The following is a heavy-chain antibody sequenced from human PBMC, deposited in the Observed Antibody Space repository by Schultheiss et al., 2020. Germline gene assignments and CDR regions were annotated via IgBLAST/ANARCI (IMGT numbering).Heavy chain of an antibody. Sequence: GESLKISCAASGFTFDDYGMSWVRQAPGKGLEWVSGINWNGGSTGYADSVKGRFTISRDNAKNSLYLQMNSLRAEDTALYYCARDGGPYYYDTQETYYFDYWGQGTLVTVSS. CDR2: INWNGGST. V-gene: IGHV3-20*04. CDR1: GFTFDDYG. CDR3: ARDGGPYYYDTQETYYFDY. D-gene: IGHD3-22*01. J-gene: IGHJ4*02.